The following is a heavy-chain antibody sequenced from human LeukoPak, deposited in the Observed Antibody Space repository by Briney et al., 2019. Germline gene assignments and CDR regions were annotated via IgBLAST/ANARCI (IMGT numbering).Heavy chain of an antibody. Sequence: SVKVSCKASGGTFSSYTISWVRQAPGHGLEWMGRIIPILGIANYAQKFQGRVTTTADKSTSTAYMEPSSLRSEDTAVYYCASGGDIVVVPAAWSWFDPWGQGTLVTVSS. V-gene: IGHV1-69*02. CDR1: GGTFSSYT. D-gene: IGHD2-2*01. CDR2: IIPILGIA. J-gene: IGHJ5*02. CDR3: ASGGDIVVVPAAWSWFDP.